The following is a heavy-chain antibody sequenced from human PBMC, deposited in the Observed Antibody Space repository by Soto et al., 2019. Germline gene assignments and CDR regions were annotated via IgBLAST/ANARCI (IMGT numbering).Heavy chain of an antibody. CDR3: ARSIVVTGTVFDP. V-gene: IGHV4-39*01. CDR1: GGSISSGTYY. CDR2: IYYSGST. D-gene: IGHD6-19*01. Sequence: PSETLSLTCTVSGGSISSGTYYWGWFRQPPGKGLEWIGSIYYSGSTYYNPSLKSRVTISVDTSKNQFSLKLSSVTAADTAVYYCARSIVVTGTVFDPGGQGTMVNVYS. J-gene: IGHJ5*02.